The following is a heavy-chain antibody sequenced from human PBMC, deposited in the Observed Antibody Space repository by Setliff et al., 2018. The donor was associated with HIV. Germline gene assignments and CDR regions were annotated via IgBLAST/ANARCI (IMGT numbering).Heavy chain of an antibody. CDR1: GYTFKTYG. CDR3: ARLGSGWSDSYYYAMDV. CDR2: ISPYNGHT. Sequence: ASVKVSCKASGYTFKTYGISWVRQAPGHGLEWMGWISPYNGHTNYAQNFQGRVTMTIDTSTSRAYMELKSLTSDDTAAYFCARLGSGWSDSYYYAMDVWGQGTTVTVSS. J-gene: IGHJ6*02. D-gene: IGHD6-19*01. V-gene: IGHV1-18*01.